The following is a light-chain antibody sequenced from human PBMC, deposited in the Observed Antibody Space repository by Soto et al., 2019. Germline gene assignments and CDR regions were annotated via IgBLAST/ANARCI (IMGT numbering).Light chain of an antibody. Sequence: QSALSQPASVYGSPGQWITISCTGTNTDAGGYNYVSWYQQHPDKAPKLMSYDVGNRPSGASNRFAGSKSGNTASLTISGLQAEDEADYYCSSYTGSTTLHYVFGTGTKVTVL. CDR2: DVG. CDR3: SSYTGSTTLHYV. J-gene: IGLJ1*01. V-gene: IGLV2-14*01. CDR1: NTDAGGYNY.